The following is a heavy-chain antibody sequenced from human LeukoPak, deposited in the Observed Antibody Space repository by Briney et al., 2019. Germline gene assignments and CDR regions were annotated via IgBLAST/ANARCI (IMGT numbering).Heavy chain of an antibody. V-gene: IGHV3-48*04. Sequence: GGSLRLSCAASGFTFSSYSMNWVRQAPGKGLEWVSYISSSSSTIYYADSVKGRFTISRDNAKNSLYLQMNSLRAEDTAVYYCARVLPPAVVVAAIDYWGQGTLVTVSS. D-gene: IGHD2-15*01. CDR3: ARVLPPAVVVAAIDY. J-gene: IGHJ4*02. CDR1: GFTFSSYS. CDR2: ISSSSSTI.